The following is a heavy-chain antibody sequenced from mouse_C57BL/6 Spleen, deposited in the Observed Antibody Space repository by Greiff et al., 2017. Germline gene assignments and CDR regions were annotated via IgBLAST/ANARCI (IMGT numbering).Heavy chain of an antibody. CDR1: GFNIKDYY. J-gene: IGHJ3*01. CDR2: IDPEDGET. D-gene: IGHD2-5*01. Sequence: VQLKESGAELVKPGASVKLSCTASGFNIKDYYMHWVKQRTEQGLEWIGRIDPEDGETKYAPKFQGKATITADTSSNTAYLQLSSLTSEDTAVYYCARDPPLYYSNYERTWFAYWGQGTLVTVSA. V-gene: IGHV14-2*01. CDR3: ARDPPLYYSNYERTWFAY.